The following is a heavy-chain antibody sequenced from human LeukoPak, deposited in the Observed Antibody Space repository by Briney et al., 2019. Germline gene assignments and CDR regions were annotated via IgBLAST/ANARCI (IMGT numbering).Heavy chain of an antibody. CDR1: GFTFSHYA. Sequence: GGSLRLSCAASGFTFSHYAMHWVRQAPGKGLEWVSVIWCDATTKYYGDAVKGRFTISRDNSRNTLYLQMNSLRGEDTAVYYCAKDAQRSFDYSNSLEYWGQGSLVTVSS. CDR3: AKDAQRSFDYSNSLEY. J-gene: IGHJ4*02. CDR2: IWCDATTK. D-gene: IGHD4-11*01. V-gene: IGHV3-33*06.